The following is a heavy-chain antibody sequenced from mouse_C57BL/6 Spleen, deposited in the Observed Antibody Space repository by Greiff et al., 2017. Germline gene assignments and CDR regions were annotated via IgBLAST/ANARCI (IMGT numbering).Heavy chain of an antibody. CDR2: IDPNSGGT. J-gene: IGHJ1*03. CDR1: GYTFTSYW. Sequence: VQLQQSGAELVKPGASVKLSCKASGYTFTSYWMHWVKQRPGRGLEWIGRIDPNSGGTKYNEKFKSKATLTVDKPSSTAYMPLSSLTSEDSAVYYCARSLYYGSSYGYFDVWGTGTTVTVSS. CDR3: ARSLYYGSSYGYFDV. D-gene: IGHD1-1*01. V-gene: IGHV1-72*01.